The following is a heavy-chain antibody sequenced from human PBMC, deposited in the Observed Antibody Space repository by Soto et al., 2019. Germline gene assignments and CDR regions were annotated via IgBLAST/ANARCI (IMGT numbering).Heavy chain of an antibody. CDR3: AGGGYYDNSWGKLSHYGLDV. CDR1: GYTFIRYG. Sequence: QVQLAQSTGEVKKPGASVRVSCKATGYTFIRYGIAWVRQAPGQGFEWMGWISPYNDHTVYAQKFQGRVTMTADTSTRTVCMNLRGLKSDDTAVYYCAGGGYYDNSWGKLSHYGLDVWGQGTSVSVSS. D-gene: IGHD3-16*01. J-gene: IGHJ6*02. V-gene: IGHV1-18*01. CDR2: ISPYNDHT.